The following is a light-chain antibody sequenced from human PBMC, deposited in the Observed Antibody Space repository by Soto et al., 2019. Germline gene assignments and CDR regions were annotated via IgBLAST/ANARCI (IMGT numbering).Light chain of an antibody. CDR1: SSDVGNYNF. CDR3: CSYADSNTYWV. CDR2: DVT. J-gene: IGLJ3*02. V-gene: IGLV2-11*01. Sequence: QSALTQPRSVSGSPGQSVTISCAGTSSDVGNYNFVSWYQQHPGKAPKVMIYDVTKRPSGVPDRFSGSKSGNTASLTISGRQAEDEGDYYCCSYADSNTYWVFGGGTKLTVL.